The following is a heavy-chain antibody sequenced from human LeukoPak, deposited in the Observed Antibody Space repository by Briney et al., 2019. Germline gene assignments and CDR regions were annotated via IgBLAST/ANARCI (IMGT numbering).Heavy chain of an antibody. D-gene: IGHD3-22*01. CDR2: ISHDGSNK. CDR3: ASPTYNYESGGYLGVYYLDY. Sequence: PGGPLRLSCAASGFTFNSYALHWVRQAPGKGLEWVAVISHDGSNKYYADSLKGRFTISRDNSKNTLYLQMNSLRAEDTAVYFCASPTYNYESGGYLGVYYLDYWGQGTLVTVSS. V-gene: IGHV3-30-3*01. CDR1: GFTFNSYA. J-gene: IGHJ4*02.